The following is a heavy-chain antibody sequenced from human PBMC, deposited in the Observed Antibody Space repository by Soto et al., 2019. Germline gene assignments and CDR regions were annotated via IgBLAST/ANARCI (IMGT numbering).Heavy chain of an antibody. J-gene: IGHJ4*02. CDR3: ARDPTRGVRAV. V-gene: IGHV4-31*03. D-gene: IGHD3-10*01. CDR2: IYYSGST. CDR1: CGSISSGGYY. Sequence: SETLSLTCTVSCGSISSGGYYWSWIRQHPGKGLEWIGYIYYSGSTYYNPSLKSRVTISVDTSKNQFSLKLSSVTAADTAVYYCARDPTRGVRAVWGQGTLVTVSS.